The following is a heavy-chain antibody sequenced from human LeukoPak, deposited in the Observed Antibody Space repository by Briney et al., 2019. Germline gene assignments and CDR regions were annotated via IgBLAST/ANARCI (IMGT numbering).Heavy chain of an antibody. CDR2: IIPIFGTA. Sequence: SVKVSCKASGGTFSSYAISWVRQAPGQGLEWMGGIIPIFGTANYAQKFQGRVTITADESTGTAYMELSSLRSEDTAVYYCARGIHTAMVGYYYYGMDVWGQGTTVTVSS. V-gene: IGHV1-69*13. CDR3: ARGIHTAMVGYYYYGMDV. J-gene: IGHJ6*02. CDR1: GGTFSSYA. D-gene: IGHD5-18*01.